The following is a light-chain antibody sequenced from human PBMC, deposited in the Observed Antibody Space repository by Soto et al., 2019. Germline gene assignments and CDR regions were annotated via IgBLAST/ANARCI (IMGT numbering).Light chain of an antibody. Sequence: EIVMTQSPATLSVSPGERATLSCRASQSVSSTLAWYQQKPGQAPRLLIYGASTRATGIPARFSGSGSGTEFTLTISSLQSKDFAVYYCQQYNNWPITFGGGTKVEIK. V-gene: IGKV3-15*01. CDR3: QQYNNWPIT. J-gene: IGKJ4*01. CDR1: QSVSST. CDR2: GAS.